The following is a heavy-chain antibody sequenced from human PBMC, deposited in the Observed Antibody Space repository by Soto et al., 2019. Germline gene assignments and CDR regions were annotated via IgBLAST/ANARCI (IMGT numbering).Heavy chain of an antibody. CDR2: INPKSGGT. D-gene: IGHD2-8*01. Sequence: ASVKVSCKASGYSFTDYHIHWVRQAPGQGLEWLGRINPKSGGTSTAQKFQGWVTMTTDTSISTASMELTRLTSDDTAIYYCARGDSTDCSNGVCSFFYNHDMDVWGPETLLVTVSS. V-gene: IGHV1-2*04. CDR3: ARGDSTDCSNGVCSFFYNHDMDV. CDR1: GYSFTDYH. J-gene: IGHJ6*02.